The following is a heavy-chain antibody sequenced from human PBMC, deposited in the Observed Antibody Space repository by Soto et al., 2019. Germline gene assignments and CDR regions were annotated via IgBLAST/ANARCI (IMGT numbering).Heavy chain of an antibody. J-gene: IGHJ6*02. D-gene: IGHD3-3*01. CDR1: GFTFSSYG. Sequence: GGSLRLSCAASGFTFSSYGMHWVRQAPGKGLEWVAVISYDGSNKYYTDSVKGRFTISRDNSKNTLYLQMNSLRPEDTAVYYCAKPIRFTIFGVFGWRYEGMDVWGQGTTVPVSS. CDR3: AKPIRFTIFGVFGWRYEGMDV. CDR2: ISYDGSNK. V-gene: IGHV3-30*18.